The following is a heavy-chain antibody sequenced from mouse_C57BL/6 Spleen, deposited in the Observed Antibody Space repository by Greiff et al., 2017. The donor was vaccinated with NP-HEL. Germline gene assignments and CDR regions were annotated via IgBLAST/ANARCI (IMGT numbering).Heavy chain of an antibody. D-gene: IGHD2-3*01. V-gene: IGHV1-82*01. CDR3: ARGGWFYY. CDR2: IYPGDGDT. CDR1: GYAFSSSW. Sequence: VQLQQSGPELVKPGASVKISCKASGYAFSSSWMNWVKQRPGKGLEWIGRIYPGDGDTNYNGKFKGKATLTADKSSSTAYMQLSSLTSEDSAVYCCARGGWFYYWGQGTTLTVSS. J-gene: IGHJ2*01.